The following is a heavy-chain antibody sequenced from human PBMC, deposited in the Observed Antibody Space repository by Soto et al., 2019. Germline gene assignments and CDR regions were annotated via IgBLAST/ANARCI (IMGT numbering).Heavy chain of an antibody. V-gene: IGHV4-39*01. CDR3: AKTNYYYYIDV. CDR2: IYHSGRT. Sequence: QLQLQESGPGLVKPSETLSLTCTVSGGSISSSSYNWGWIRQPPGKGLVWIASIYHSGRTYYNPSLKSRVLISVDTSKNQFSLKLSSVTAADTAVYYCAKTNYYYYIDVWGEGTTVTVSS. J-gene: IGHJ6*03. CDR1: GGSISSSSYN.